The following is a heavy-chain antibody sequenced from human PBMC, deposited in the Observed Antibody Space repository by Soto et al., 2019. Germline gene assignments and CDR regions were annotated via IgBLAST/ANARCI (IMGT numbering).Heavy chain of an antibody. CDR3: AKQRADYGSGADTFYFDS. CDR1: GYTFTSYG. Sequence: GASVKVSCKASGYTFTSYGISWVRQAPGQGLEWMGWISVYNGNTNYAQKLQGRVTMTTDTSTSTAYMELRSLRFDDTALYYCAKQRADYGSGADTFYFDSWGQGALVTVSS. D-gene: IGHD3-10*01. J-gene: IGHJ4*02. CDR2: ISVYNGNT. V-gene: IGHV1-18*01.